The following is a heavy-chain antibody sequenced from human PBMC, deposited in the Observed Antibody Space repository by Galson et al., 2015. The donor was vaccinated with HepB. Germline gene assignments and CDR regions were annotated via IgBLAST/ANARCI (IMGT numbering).Heavy chain of an antibody. CDR1: GFSLSTSGVG. V-gene: IGHV2-5*02. D-gene: IGHD3-10*01. CDR3: AHSSLLWFGEAFDY. Sequence: PALVKPTQTLTLACTFSGFSLSTSGVGVGWIRQPPGKALEWLALIYWDDDKRYSPSLKSRLTITKDTSKNQVVLTMTNMDPGDTTTYYCAHSSLLWFGEAFDYWGQGTLLTVSS. J-gene: IGHJ4*02. CDR2: IYWDDDK.